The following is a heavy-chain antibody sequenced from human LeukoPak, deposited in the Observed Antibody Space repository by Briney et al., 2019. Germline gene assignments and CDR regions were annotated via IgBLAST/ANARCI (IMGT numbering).Heavy chain of an antibody. Sequence: ASVKVSCRASGYSFTSYAMNWVRRAPGQRLEWMGWINAGNGDTTHSQNFQGRVTITRDTSASTAYMELRGLRSEDTAVYYCARVSYYYDTSGYYPAGMDVWGQGTTVTVSS. V-gene: IGHV1-3*01. CDR1: GYSFTSYA. CDR3: ARVSYYYDTSGYYPAGMDV. D-gene: IGHD3-22*01. J-gene: IGHJ6*02. CDR2: INAGNGDT.